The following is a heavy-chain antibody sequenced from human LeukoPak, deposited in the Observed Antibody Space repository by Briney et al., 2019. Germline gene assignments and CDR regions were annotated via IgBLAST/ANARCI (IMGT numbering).Heavy chain of an antibody. J-gene: IGHJ6*02. CDR3: ARDLIPPNGMDV. D-gene: IGHD2-21*01. CDR2: INPNSGGT. V-gene: IGHV1-2*02. CDR1: GYTFTGYY. Sequence: ASVKVSCKASGYTFTGYYIHWVRQAPGQGLEWMGWINPNSGGTDYAQKFQGRVTMTRDTSISTAYMELSRLRSDVTAVYYCARDLIPPNGMDVWGQGTTVTVSS.